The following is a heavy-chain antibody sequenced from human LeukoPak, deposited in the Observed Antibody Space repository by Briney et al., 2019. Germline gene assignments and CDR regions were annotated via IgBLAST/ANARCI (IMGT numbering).Heavy chain of an antibody. CDR2: IAASGDST. J-gene: IGHJ4*02. CDR1: GFTFSNHV. Sequence: GGSLRLSCAASGFTFSNHVMIWVRQAPGKGLEWVSGIAASGDSTYYADSVEGRFTMSRDNSKNTVYLQMNSLRVDDTAVYYCAKRGPGSPQSGKYYFDYWGQGTLVTVSS. V-gene: IGHV3-23*01. CDR3: AKRGPGSPQSGKYYFDY. D-gene: IGHD3-10*01.